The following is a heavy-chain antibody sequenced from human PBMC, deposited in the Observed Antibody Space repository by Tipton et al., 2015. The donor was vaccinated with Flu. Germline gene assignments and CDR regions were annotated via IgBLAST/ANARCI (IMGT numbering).Heavy chain of an antibody. J-gene: IGHJ5*02. Sequence: GLVKPSETLSLTCGVSGDSIRSSNYYWGWIRQPPGKGLEWIGNTFHSGNTYLNPSLKSRVTISIDTSKNQFSLEMRSVTAADMAFYYCARRDFSNYVSDAKHGFGRCGQGILGTGSS. CDR2: TFHSGNT. CDR3: ARRDFSNYVSDAKHGFGR. V-gene: IGHV4-38-2*01. D-gene: IGHD4-11*01. CDR1: GDSIRSSNYY.